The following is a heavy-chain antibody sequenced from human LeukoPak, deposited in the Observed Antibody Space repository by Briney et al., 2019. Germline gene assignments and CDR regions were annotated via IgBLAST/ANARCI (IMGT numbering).Heavy chain of an antibody. CDR3: VRDKGRSPGYWLDP. V-gene: IGHV3-23*01. Sequence: PGGSLRLSCAASGFTFTLHAMNWVRQAPGKGLEWVAAISGSSGDTYYTDSVKGRFTISRDNSKNTVYLQMNSLRDEDTALYYCVRDKGRSPGYWLDPWGHGTLVTVSS. CDR2: ISGSSGDT. D-gene: IGHD2-15*01. J-gene: IGHJ5*02. CDR1: GFTFTLHA.